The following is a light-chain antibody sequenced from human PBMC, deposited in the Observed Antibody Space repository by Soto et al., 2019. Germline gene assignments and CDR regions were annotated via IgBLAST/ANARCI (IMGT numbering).Light chain of an antibody. CDR1: SSNIGNNY. Sequence: QSVLTQPPSVSAAPGQTVTISCSGSSSNIGNNYVSWYQQLQGTAPTLLIYDNNKRPSGIPDRFSGSKSGTSATLGITGLQTGDEDDYYCGTWDSSLSAVVFGGGTKLTVL. CDR2: DNN. CDR3: GTWDSSLSAVV. V-gene: IGLV1-51*01. J-gene: IGLJ2*01.